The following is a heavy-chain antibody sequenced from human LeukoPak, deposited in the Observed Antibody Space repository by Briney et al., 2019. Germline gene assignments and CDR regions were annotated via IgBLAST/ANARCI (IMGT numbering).Heavy chain of an antibody. CDR2: IYTSGST. V-gene: IGHV4-4*07. CDR3: ARVRRSSCEALYT. J-gene: IGHJ3*02. D-gene: IGHD6-6*01. CDR1: GGSISSYY. Sequence: SETLSLTCTVSGGSISSYYWRWLRQPAGRGLEWIGRIYTSGSTNYNPSLTRRVTMSVDTSTNQFSLKLSSVTAADTTVYYCARVRRSSCEALYTWGQGTIVTVSS.